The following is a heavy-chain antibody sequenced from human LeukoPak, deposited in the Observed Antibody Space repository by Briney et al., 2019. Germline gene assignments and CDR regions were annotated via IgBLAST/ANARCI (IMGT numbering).Heavy chain of an antibody. CDR3: ASGGGNHYYYYMDV. J-gene: IGHJ6*03. CDR1: GYTFTSYS. CDR2: INAGNGNT. D-gene: IGHD4-23*01. Sequence: ASVKVSCKASGYTFTSYSIHWVRQAPGQRLEYMVWINAGNGNTKSSEKFQGRVTITRDPSASTAYMELSRLRSDDTAVYYCASGGGNHYYYYMDVWGKGTTVTVSS. V-gene: IGHV1-3*01.